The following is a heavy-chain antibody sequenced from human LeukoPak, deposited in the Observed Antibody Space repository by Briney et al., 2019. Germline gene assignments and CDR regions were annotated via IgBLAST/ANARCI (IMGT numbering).Heavy chain of an antibody. J-gene: IGHJ4*02. CDR3: AKDSRLGIEVY. Sequence: PTGGSLRLSCAASGFTFSSYAMSWVRQAPGEGLEWVSGISGSGGSTYYADSVKGRFTISRDNSKNTLYLQMNSLRAEDTAVYYCAKDSRLGIEVYWGQGTRVTVSS. CDR1: GFTFSSYA. V-gene: IGHV3-23*01. CDR2: ISGSGGST. D-gene: IGHD3-16*01.